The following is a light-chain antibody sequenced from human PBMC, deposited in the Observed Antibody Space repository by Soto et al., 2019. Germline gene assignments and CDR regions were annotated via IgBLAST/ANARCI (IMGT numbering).Light chain of an antibody. J-gene: IGKJ2*01. Sequence: DIQMTQSPSTLSASVGDRVTITCRASRSISSWLAWYQQKPGKAPKLLIYDASSLESGVPSRFSGSGSGTEFTLTISSLQPDDFATYYCQQCNSYPYTFGQGTKLEIK. CDR1: RSISSW. V-gene: IGKV1-5*01. CDR2: DAS. CDR3: QQCNSYPYT.